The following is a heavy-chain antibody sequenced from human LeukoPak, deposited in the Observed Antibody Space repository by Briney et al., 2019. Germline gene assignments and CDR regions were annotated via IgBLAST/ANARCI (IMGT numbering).Heavy chain of an antibody. V-gene: IGHV4-30-4*02. CDR2: IYYSGST. CDR1: GGSISSGDYY. Sequence: SETLSLTCTVSGGSISSGDYYWSWIRQPPGKGLEWIGYIYYSGSTYYNPSLKSRVTISVDTSKNQFSLKLSSVTAADTAVYYCARGGPPTVVTLFDYWGQGTLVTVSS. D-gene: IGHD4-23*01. J-gene: IGHJ4*02. CDR3: ARGGPPTVVTLFDY.